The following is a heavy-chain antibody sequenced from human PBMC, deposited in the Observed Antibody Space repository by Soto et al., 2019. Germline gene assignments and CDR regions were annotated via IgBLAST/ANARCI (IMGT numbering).Heavy chain of an antibody. V-gene: IGHV4-39*01. D-gene: IGHD2-2*01. J-gene: IGHJ4*02. Sequence: SETLSLTCTVSGGSISSSSYYWGWIRQPPGKGLEWIGSIYYSGSTYYNPSLKSRVTISVDTSKNQFSLKLSSVTAADTAVYYCASKEGVTSYFDYWGQGTLVTVSS. CDR3: ASKEGVTSYFDY. CDR1: GGSISSSSYY. CDR2: IYYSGST.